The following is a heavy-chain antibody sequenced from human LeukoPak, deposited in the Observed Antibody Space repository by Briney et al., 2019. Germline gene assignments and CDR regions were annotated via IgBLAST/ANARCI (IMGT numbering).Heavy chain of an antibody. V-gene: IGHV4-34*01. CDR2: INSGST. CDR3: AEVDYYYGMDV. J-gene: IGHJ6*02. D-gene: IGHD1-26*01. CDR1: GGSFSGYY. Sequence: SETLSLTCAVYGGSFSGYYWSWIRQPPGKGLEWIGEINSGSTNYNPPLKSRVTISVDTSKNQFSLKLSSVTAADTAVYYCAEVDYYYGMDVWGQGTTVTVSS.